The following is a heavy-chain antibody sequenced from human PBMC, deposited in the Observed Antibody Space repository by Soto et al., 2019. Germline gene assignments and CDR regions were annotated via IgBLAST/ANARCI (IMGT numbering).Heavy chain of an antibody. V-gene: IGHV3-33*01. J-gene: IGHJ6*02. CDR2: IWYDGSNK. CDR1: GFTFSSYG. Sequence: GGSLRLSCAASGFTFSSYGMHWVRQAPGKGLEWVAVIWYDGSNKYYADSVKGRFTISRDNSKNTLYLQMNSLRAEDTAVYYCARDPLARITSYGIDVWGQGTTVTVSS. D-gene: IGHD3-10*01. CDR3: ARDPLARITSYGIDV.